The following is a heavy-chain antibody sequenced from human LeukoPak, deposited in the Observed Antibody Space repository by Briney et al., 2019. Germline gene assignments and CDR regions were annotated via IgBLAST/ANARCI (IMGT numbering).Heavy chain of an antibody. CDR1: GGSISNSSYY. Sequence: TSETLSLTCSVSGGSISNSSYYWGWIRQPPGKGLEWIGSIYYSGSTYYNPSLKSRVTMSVDKSKNQFSLKLTSVTAADTAVYFCARLGAAALDYWGQGTLVTVSS. CDR2: IYYSGST. CDR3: ARLGAAALDY. D-gene: IGHD6-13*01. J-gene: IGHJ4*02. V-gene: IGHV4-39*07.